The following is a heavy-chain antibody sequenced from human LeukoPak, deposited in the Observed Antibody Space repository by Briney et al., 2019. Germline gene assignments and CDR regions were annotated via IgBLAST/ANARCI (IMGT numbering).Heavy chain of an antibody. CDR1: GFTFDDYA. J-gene: IGHJ4*02. V-gene: IGHV3-43D*03. CDR2: VNWDAGST. D-gene: IGHD1-26*01. Sequence: GGSLRLSCAASGFTFDDYAMHWVRQAPGNGLEWVSLVNWDAGSTYYADSVKGRFTISRDNSKNSLYLQMNSLRADDTALYYCAREAGSSYFFDYWGQGTLVTVSS. CDR3: AREAGSSYFFDY.